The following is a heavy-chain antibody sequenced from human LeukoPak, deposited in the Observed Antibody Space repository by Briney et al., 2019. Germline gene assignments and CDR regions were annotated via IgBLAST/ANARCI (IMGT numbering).Heavy chain of an antibody. CDR2: IYSGGST. D-gene: IGHD6-6*01. CDR1: GFTVSSNY. CDR3: ASLAAPPDYYYYGMDV. J-gene: IGHJ6*02. V-gene: IGHV3-53*01. Sequence: GGSLRLSCAASGFTVSSNYMSWVRQAPGKGLEWVLVIYSGGSTYYADSVKGRFTISRDNSKNTLYLQMNSLRAEDTAVYYCASLAAPPDYYYYGMDVWGQGTTVTVPS.